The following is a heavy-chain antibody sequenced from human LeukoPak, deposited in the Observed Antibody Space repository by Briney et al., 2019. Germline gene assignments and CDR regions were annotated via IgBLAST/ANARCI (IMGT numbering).Heavy chain of an antibody. V-gene: IGHV4-30-4*01. Sequence: KPSETLSLTCTVSGGSISSGDYYWSWIRQPPGKGLEWIGYIYYSGSTYYNPSLKSRVTISVDTSKNQFSLKLSSVTAADTAVYYCARDQSRSNWKDAYYGMDVWGQGTTVTVSS. CDR3: ARDQSRSNWKDAYYGMDV. CDR2: IYYSGST. J-gene: IGHJ6*02. D-gene: IGHD1-1*01. CDR1: GGSISSGDYY.